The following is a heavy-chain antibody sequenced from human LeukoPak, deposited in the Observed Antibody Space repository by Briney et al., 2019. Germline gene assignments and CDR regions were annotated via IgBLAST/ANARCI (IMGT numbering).Heavy chain of an antibody. V-gene: IGHV1-8*01. Sequence: GASVKVSCKASGYTFTSYDINWVRQATGQGLEWMGWMNPHSGNTGYAQKFQGRVTMTRNTSISTAYMELSSLRSEDTAVYYCARRGRARGIAARQELDYWGQGTLVTVSS. CDR1: GYTFTSYD. CDR3: ARRGRARGIAARQELDY. J-gene: IGHJ4*02. D-gene: IGHD6-6*01. CDR2: MNPHSGNT.